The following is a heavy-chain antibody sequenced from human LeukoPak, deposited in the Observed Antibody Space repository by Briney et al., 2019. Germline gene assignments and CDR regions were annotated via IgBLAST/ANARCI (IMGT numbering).Heavy chain of an antibody. J-gene: IGHJ5*02. CDR2: IYPGDSDT. CDR1: GYSFTSYW. Sequence: GESLKISCKGSGYSFTSYWIGGVRQMHGKGLGWMGIIYPGDSDTRYSPSFQGQVTISADKSISTAYLQWSSLKASDTAMYYCARRAGGYDLWFDPWGQGTLVTVSS. CDR3: ARRAGGYDLWFDP. V-gene: IGHV5-51*01. D-gene: IGHD5-12*01.